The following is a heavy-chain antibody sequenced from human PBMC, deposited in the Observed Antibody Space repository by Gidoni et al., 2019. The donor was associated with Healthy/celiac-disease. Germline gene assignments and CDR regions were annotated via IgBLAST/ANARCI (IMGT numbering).Heavy chain of an antibody. Sequence: EVQLLESGGGLVQPGGSLRLPCAASGFTFRSYAMSWVRQAPGKGLEWVSAISGSGGSTYYADPVKGRFTISRDNSKNTLYLQMNSLRAEDTAVYYCAKSPTYSSSNPRAWFDPWGQGTLVTVSS. D-gene: IGHD6-13*01. CDR3: AKSPTYSSSNPRAWFDP. J-gene: IGHJ5*02. CDR2: ISGSGGST. CDR1: GFTFRSYA. V-gene: IGHV3-23*01.